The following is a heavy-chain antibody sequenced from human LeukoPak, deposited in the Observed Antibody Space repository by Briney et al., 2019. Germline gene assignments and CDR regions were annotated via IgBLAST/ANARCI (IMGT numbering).Heavy chain of an antibody. J-gene: IGHJ2*01. CDR2: ISAYNGNT. CDR3: ARASRLTRYFDL. V-gene: IGHV1-18*01. CDR1: GYTFTSYG. D-gene: IGHD6-25*01. Sequence: EASVKVSCKASGYTFTSYGISWVRQAPGQGLEWMGWISAYNGNTNYAQKLQGRVTMTRDTSTSTVYMELSSLRSEDTAVYYCARASRLTRYFDLWGRGTLVTVSS.